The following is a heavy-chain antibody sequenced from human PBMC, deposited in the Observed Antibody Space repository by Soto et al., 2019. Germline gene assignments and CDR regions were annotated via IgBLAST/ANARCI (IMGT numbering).Heavy chain of an antibody. CDR3: ARDPQQLANDAFDI. J-gene: IGHJ3*02. CDR1: GGSISSGGYY. Sequence: PSETLSLTCTVSGGSISSGGYYWSWIRQHPGKGLEWIGYIYYSGSTYYNPSLKSRVTISVDTSKNQFSLKLSSVTAADTAVYYCARDPQQLANDAFDIWGQGTMVTVSS. CDR2: IYYSGST. V-gene: IGHV4-31*03. D-gene: IGHD6-13*01.